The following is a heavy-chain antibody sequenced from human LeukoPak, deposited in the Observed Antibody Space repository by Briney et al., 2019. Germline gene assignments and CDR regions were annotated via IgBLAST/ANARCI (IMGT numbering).Heavy chain of an antibody. CDR3: ARVGTADIDY. CDR2: INAGNGNT. CDR1: GYTFTSYA. D-gene: IGHD2-2*01. Sequence: ASVKVSCKASGYTFTSYAMHWVRQAPGQRLEWMGWINAGNGNTKYSQKFLGRVTITRDTSASTAYMELSSLRSEDTAVYYCARVGTADIDYWGQGTLVTVSS. V-gene: IGHV1-3*01. J-gene: IGHJ4*02.